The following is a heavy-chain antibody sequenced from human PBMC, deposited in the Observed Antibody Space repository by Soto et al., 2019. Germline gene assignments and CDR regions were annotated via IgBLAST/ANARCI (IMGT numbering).Heavy chain of an antibody. J-gene: IGHJ3*01. Sequence: PGGSLRLSCEASGFTFSVYTMNWVRQVPGKGLQWVSGIFGSGGGIQYADSVRGRFTVSRDNSKNTLYLQMDSLRAEDTAVYYCAKDPIAKNGIWEPFDLWGQGTEVTVSS. D-gene: IGHD2-8*01. CDR2: IFGSGGGI. V-gene: IGHV3-23*01. CDR3: AKDPIAKNGIWEPFDL. CDR1: GFTFSVYT.